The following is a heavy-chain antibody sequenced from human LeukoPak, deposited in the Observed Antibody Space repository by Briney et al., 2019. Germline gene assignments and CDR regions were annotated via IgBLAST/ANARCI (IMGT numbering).Heavy chain of an antibody. CDR3: TRSGVVGATTVDY. CDR1: GGSISTCY. V-gene: IGHV4-59*01. D-gene: IGHD1-26*01. Sequence: PSETLSLTCTVSGGSISTCYWSWIRQPPGKGLEWVGYIYGSGGANYNPSLRSRVTISVDTSKMQFSLKLSSVTAADTAVYYCTRSGVVGATTVDYWGQGIRVTVSS. J-gene: IGHJ4*02. CDR2: IYGSGGA.